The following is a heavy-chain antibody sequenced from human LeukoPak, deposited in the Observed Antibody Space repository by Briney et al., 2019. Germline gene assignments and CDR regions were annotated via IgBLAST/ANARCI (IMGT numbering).Heavy chain of an antibody. Sequence: PSETLSLTCTVSGGSISSGSYYWSWIRQPAGKGLEWIGRIYTSGSTNYNPSLKSRVTISVGTSKNQFSLKLSSVTAADTAVYYCAREGTYYYDSSGDSWGQGTLVTVSS. V-gene: IGHV4-61*02. CDR2: IYTSGST. D-gene: IGHD3-22*01. CDR3: AREGTYYYDSSGDS. J-gene: IGHJ4*02. CDR1: GGSISSGSYY.